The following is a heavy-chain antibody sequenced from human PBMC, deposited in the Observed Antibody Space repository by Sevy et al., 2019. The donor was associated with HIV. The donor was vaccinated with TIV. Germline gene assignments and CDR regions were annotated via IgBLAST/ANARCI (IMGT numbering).Heavy chain of an antibody. CDR2: IRGSSNYI. V-gene: IGHV3-21*06. Sequence: GESLKISCAASVFTFSSYSMNWVRQAPGKGLEWVSSIRGSSNYIYYAESVKGRFIISRDNAKNTLYLQMNSLRADDTAVYYCARGPPDGSYDYFDYWGQGTLVTVSS. D-gene: IGHD1-26*01. CDR1: VFTFSSYS. CDR3: ARGPPDGSYDYFDY. J-gene: IGHJ4*02.